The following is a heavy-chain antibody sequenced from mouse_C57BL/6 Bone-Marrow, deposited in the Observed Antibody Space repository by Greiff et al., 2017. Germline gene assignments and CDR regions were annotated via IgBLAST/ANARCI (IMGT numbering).Heavy chain of an antibody. CDR1: GFSLTSYG. CDR3: ARSLYYRAMDY. CDR2: IWGVGST. Sequence: VKLMESGPGLVAPSQSLSITCTVSGFSLTSYGVDWVRQSPGKGLEWLGVIWGVGSTNYNSALKSRLSISKDNSKSQVFLKMNCLQTDDTAMYYCARSLYYRAMDYWGQGTSVTVSS. D-gene: IGHD2-14*01. J-gene: IGHJ4*01. V-gene: IGHV2-6*01.